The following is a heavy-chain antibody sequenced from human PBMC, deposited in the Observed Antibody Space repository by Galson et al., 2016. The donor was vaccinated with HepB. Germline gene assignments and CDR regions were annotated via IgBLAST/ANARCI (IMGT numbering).Heavy chain of an antibody. Sequence: SLRLSCAASGFTFSSYEMNWVRQAPGKGLQWVAFISKSGSNVYYGDSVKGRFTISRDNAESTLYLHMHNLGAEDTAFYFCVRDDIVAPGEATYYFDLWGQGTLVSVSS. CDR3: VRDDIVAPGEATYYFDL. CDR2: ISKSGSNV. D-gene: IGHD5-12*01. CDR1: GFTFSSYE. J-gene: IGHJ5*02. V-gene: IGHV3-48*03.